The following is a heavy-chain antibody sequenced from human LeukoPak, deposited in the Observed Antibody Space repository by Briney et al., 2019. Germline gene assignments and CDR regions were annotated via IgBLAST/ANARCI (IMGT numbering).Heavy chain of an antibody. CDR3: ARGHIAAAGKDAFDI. CDR2: IYMAAIST. J-gene: IGHJ3*02. CDR1: GFTISDNY. D-gene: IGHD6-13*01. V-gene: IGHV3-53*01. Sequence: GGSLRLSCAVSGFTISDNYMSWVRQAPGKGLEWVSVIYMAAISTSYADSVKGRFTISRDNSKNTLYLQMNSLRADDTAVYYCARGHIAAAGKDAFDIWGQGTMVTVSS.